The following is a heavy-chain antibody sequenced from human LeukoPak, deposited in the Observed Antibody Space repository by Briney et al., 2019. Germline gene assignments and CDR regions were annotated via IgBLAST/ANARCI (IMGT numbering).Heavy chain of an antibody. CDR1: GFTFSKYG. Sequence: PGGSLRLSCVASGFTFSKYGIHWVRQALAKGLEWVAFIRYDESNTYYADSVKGRFTVSRDNSKNTLYLQMHSLRVEDTAVYYCAKDAGYRENYYHYYYLDVWGKGTTVTVSS. D-gene: IGHD5-24*01. J-gene: IGHJ6*03. CDR3: AKDAGYRENYYHYYYLDV. V-gene: IGHV3-30*02. CDR2: IRYDESNT.